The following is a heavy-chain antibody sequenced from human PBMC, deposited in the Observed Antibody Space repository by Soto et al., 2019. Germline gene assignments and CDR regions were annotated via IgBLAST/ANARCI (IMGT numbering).Heavy chain of an antibody. CDR3: ARDLSPAAMPGWGEDV. D-gene: IGHD2-2*01. CDR1: GFTFSSYA. CDR2: ISYDGSNK. V-gene: IGHV3-30-3*01. Sequence: QVQLVESGGGVVQPGRSLRLSCAASGFTFSSYAMHWVRQAPGKGLEWVAVISYDGSNKYYADSVKGRFTISRDNSKNTLYLQMNSLRAEDTAVYYCARDLSPAAMPGWGEDVWGQGTTVTVSS. J-gene: IGHJ6*02.